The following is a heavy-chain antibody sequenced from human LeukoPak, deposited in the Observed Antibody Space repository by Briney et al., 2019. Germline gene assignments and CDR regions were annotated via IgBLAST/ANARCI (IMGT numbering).Heavy chain of an antibody. CDR2: ISSSGGST. V-gene: IGHV3-23*01. CDR1: GFTFSNYA. Sequence: GGSLRLSCAASGFTFSNYAMTWVRQAPGKGLEWVSAISSSGGSTYYADSVKGRFTITRAYTRNTLYLQMNSLRAEDTAVYYCTKDAVGVAAPDYWGQGTLVTVSS. J-gene: IGHJ4*02. D-gene: IGHD2-15*01. CDR3: TKDAVGVAAPDY.